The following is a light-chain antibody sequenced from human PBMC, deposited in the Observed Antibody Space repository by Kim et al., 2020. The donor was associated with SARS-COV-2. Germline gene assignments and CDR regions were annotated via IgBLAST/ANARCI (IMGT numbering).Light chain of an antibody. Sequence: GHSITISCTGTSSDVGGYNYVSWYQQHPGKAPKLMIYDVSNRPSGVSNRFSGSKSGNTASLTISGLQAEDEADYYCSSYTSSSTVVFGGGTQLTV. V-gene: IGLV2-14*03. CDR1: SSDVGGYNY. CDR3: SSYTSSSTVV. CDR2: DVS. J-gene: IGLJ2*01.